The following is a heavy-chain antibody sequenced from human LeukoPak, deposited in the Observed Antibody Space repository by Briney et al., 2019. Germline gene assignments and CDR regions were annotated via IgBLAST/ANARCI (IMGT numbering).Heavy chain of an antibody. V-gene: IGHV3-7*01. CDR3: ARGRGYSYGNLLY. Sequence: PGGSLRLSCAASGFTFSSYWMTWVRQAPGKGLEWVANIKQDGSEKYYVDSVKGRFTISRDSAKNSPYLQMSSLRAEDTAVYYCARGRGYSYGNLLYWGQGTLITVSS. D-gene: IGHD5-18*01. CDR1: GFTFSSYW. J-gene: IGHJ4*02. CDR2: IKQDGSEK.